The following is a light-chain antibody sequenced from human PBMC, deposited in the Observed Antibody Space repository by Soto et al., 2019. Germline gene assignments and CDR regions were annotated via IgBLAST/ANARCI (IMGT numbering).Light chain of an antibody. V-gene: IGKV3-20*01. Sequence: EIVLTQSPGTLSLSPGETATLSSRASQRVSGNYLAWYRQVNGQAPSILIHGASNRDTGIPDRFNGSGSGTDCTLTISRLEPEDSEVDYCQQYDTLPRTFGQGTKVDIK. CDR2: GAS. CDR3: QQYDTLPRT. CDR1: QRVSGNY. J-gene: IGKJ1*01.